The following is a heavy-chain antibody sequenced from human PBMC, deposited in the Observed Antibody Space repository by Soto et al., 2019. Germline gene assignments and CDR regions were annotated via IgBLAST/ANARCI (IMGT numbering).Heavy chain of an antibody. D-gene: IGHD3-22*01. CDR2: IGPSGSPI. CDR3: ALGPNYYDSLRSS. CDR1: GFPVSSDY. V-gene: IGHV3-11*01. J-gene: IGHJ5*02. Sequence: GGSLRLSCASSGFPVSSDYINWIRQAPGKGLEWVSYIGPSGSPIYYADSVKGRFTISRDNAKNSLYLQMNSLRAEDTAVYYCALGPNYYDSLRSSWGQGTQVTVSS.